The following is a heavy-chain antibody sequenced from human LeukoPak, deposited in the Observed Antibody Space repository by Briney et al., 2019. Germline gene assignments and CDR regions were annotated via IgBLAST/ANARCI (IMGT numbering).Heavy chain of an antibody. J-gene: IGHJ4*02. CDR1: GGSISSSSYY. CDR2: IYYSGST. D-gene: IGHD1-1*01. V-gene: IGHV4-39*01. Sequence: PSETLSLTCTVSGGSISSSSYYWGWIRQPPGKGLEWIGSIYYSGSTYYNPSLKSRVTISVDTSKNQFSLKLSSVTAADTAVYYCARPTVNPNCFDYWGQGTLVTVSS. CDR3: ARPTVNPNCFDY.